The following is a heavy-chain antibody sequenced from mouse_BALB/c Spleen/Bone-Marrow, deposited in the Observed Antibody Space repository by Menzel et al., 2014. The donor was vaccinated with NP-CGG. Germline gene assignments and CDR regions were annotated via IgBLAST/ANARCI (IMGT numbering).Heavy chain of an antibody. Sequence: DLVKPGASVKLSCKASGYTFTSYWINWIKQRPGQGLEWIGRIAPGSGSTYYNEMFKGKATLTVDTSSSTAYIQLSSLSSEDSAVYFCARRHFDVWGAGTTVTVSS. CDR2: IAPGSGST. J-gene: IGHJ1*01. V-gene: IGHV1S41*01. CDR1: GYTFTSYW. CDR3: ARRHFDV.